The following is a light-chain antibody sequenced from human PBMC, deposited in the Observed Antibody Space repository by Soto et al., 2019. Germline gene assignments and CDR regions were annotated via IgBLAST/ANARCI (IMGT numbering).Light chain of an antibody. CDR3: QDYSSYSMYT. CDR2: KAS. V-gene: IGKV1-5*03. J-gene: IGKJ2*01. Sequence: DIQMTQSPSTLSASVGDTVTITCRASQSISSWLAWYQQKPGKVPKILVYKASSLESGVPSRFSGSGYGTECTLTISSLQPDDFATYYCQDYSSYSMYTFGQGTKLEIK. CDR1: QSISSW.